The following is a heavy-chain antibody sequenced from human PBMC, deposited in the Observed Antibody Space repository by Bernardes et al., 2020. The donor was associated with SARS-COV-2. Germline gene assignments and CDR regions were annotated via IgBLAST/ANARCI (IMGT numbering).Heavy chain of an antibody. CDR2: TYYSGSS. V-gene: IGHV4-61*01. J-gene: IGHJ4*02. CDR1: GGSVSSINYY. D-gene: IGHD3-3*01. Sequence: SETLSLTCTVSGGSVSSINYYWSWIRQPTGKGLEWIGYTYYSGSSYYNPSLKGRVTISTDTSKNQFSLKLNFVTPADTAMYYCASLRFVEWSPAYSWGQGALVIVSS. CDR3: ASLRFVEWSPAYS.